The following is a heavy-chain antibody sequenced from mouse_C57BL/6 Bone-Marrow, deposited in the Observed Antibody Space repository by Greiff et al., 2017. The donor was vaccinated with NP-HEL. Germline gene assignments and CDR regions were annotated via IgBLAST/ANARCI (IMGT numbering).Heavy chain of an antibody. J-gene: IGHJ2*01. CDR3: ARSRAYYFDY. CDR2: IYPGSGNT. Sequence: QVQLQQSGAELVRPGASVKLSCKASGYTFTDYYINWVKQRPGQGLEWIARIYPGSGNTYYNEKFKGKATLTAEKSSSTAYMQLSSLTSEDSAVYFCARSRAYYFDYWGQGTTLTVSS. CDR1: GYTFTDYY. D-gene: IGHD3-3*01. V-gene: IGHV1-76*01.